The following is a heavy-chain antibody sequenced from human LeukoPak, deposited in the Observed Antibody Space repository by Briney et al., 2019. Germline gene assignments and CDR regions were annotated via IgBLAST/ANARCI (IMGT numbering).Heavy chain of an antibody. CDR1: GGSISSSSYY. D-gene: IGHD3-10*01. V-gene: IGHV4-39*01. J-gene: IGHJ4*02. CDR2: IYYSGST. CDR3: ARGFAMVRGVIPTILRY. Sequence: SETLSLTCTVSGGSISSSSYYWGWIRQPPGKGLEWIGSIYYSGSTYYNPSLKSRVTISVDTSKNQFSLKLSSVTAADTAVYYCARGFAMVRGVIPTILRYWGQGTLVTVSS.